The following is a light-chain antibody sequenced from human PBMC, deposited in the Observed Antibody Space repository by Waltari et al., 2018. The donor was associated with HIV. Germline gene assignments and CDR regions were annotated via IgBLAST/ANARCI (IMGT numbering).Light chain of an antibody. CDR2: SAS. Sequence: DIQMTQSPSPLSASVGARITITCRASQNIGDCVNWYQQTPGNAPKRLVYSASSLQSGVPSRFSGSGSGTDFTLTISNLQPEDFGIYYCQQTYSTHLFTFGPGTEVDMK. CDR3: QQTYSTHLFT. CDR1: QNIGDC. V-gene: IGKV1-39*01. J-gene: IGKJ3*01.